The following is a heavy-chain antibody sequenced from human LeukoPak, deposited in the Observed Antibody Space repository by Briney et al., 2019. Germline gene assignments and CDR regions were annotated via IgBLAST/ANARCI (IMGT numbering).Heavy chain of an antibody. D-gene: IGHD6-19*01. CDR3: AKDRGYNNGGGSDY. V-gene: IGHV3-15*01. CDR2: IKSKTDGGTT. J-gene: IGHJ4*02. CDR1: GFTFSNAW. Sequence: GGSLRLSCAASGFTFSNAWMSWVRQAPGKGLEWVGRIKSKTDGGTTDYAAPVKGRFTISRDDSKNTLYLQMNSLRNEDTAMYYCAKDRGYNNGGGSDYWGQGTLVTVSS.